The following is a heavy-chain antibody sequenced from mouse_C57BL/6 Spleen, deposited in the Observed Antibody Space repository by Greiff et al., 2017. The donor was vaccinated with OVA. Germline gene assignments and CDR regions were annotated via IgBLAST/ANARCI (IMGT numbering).Heavy chain of an antibody. CDR3: AREGNWDSHFDY. CDR2: IYPGSGNT. V-gene: IGHV1-66*01. J-gene: IGHJ2*01. CDR1: GYSFTSYY. Sequence: QVQLQQSGPELVKPGASVKISCKASGYSFTSYYIHWVKQRPGQGLEWIGWIYPGSGNTTYNEKFKGKATLTADTSSSTAYMQLSSLTSEDSAVYYCAREGNWDSHFDYWGQGTTLTVSS. D-gene: IGHD4-1*01.